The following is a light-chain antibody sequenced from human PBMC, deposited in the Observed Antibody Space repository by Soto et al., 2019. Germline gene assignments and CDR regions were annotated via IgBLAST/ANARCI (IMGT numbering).Light chain of an antibody. V-gene: IGKV2-28*01. CDR2: LGS. CDR1: QSLLHSNGYDY. CDR3: MQALQTPVT. J-gene: IGKJ1*01. Sequence: DIVMTQSPLSLPVTPGEPASISCRSSQSLLHSNGYDYLDWYLQKPGQSPQLLIYLGSNRASGVPDRFSGSGSGTVFTLKISRVEAEDVGVYYCMQALQTPVTFAQGTKVEIK.